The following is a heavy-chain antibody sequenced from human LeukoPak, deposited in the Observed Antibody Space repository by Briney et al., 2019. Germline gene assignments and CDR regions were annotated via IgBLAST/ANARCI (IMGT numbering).Heavy chain of an antibody. D-gene: IGHD5-12*01. CDR3: ARHFLRGGFDS. Sequence: SETLSLTCTVSGGSISNYYWSWIRQPPGKGLEWIAYIYESGDTSYNPSLQSRVTISLATSKNKFSLRLNSVTAADTAVYYCARHFLRGGFDSWGQGTLVTVSS. J-gene: IGHJ4*02. CDR2: IYESGDT. CDR1: GGSISNYY. V-gene: IGHV4-59*08.